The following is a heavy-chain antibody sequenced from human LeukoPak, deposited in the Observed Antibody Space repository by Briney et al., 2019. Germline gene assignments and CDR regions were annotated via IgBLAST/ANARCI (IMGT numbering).Heavy chain of an antibody. Sequence: SETLSLTCTVSGGSISSYYWSWIRQPPGKGLEWIGYIYYRGSTTYNPSLKSRVTISVDTSKNQFSLRLSSVTAADTAVYYCARRLYSNYYFDYWGREPWSPSPQ. CDR3: ARRLYSNYYFDY. CDR2: IYYRGST. D-gene: IGHD4-11*01. V-gene: IGHV4-59*08. CDR1: GGSISSYY. J-gene: IGHJ4*02.